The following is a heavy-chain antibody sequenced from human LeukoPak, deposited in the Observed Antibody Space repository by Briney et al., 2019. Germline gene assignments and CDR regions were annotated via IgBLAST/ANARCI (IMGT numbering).Heavy chain of an antibody. CDR3: ARGRGYSQGFDY. CDR2: ISSSGGTI. D-gene: IGHD5-18*01. J-gene: IGHJ4*02. CDR1: GFTFSSYE. V-gene: IGHV3-48*03. Sequence: GGSLRPSCAASGFTFSSYEMNWVRQAPGKGLEWVSYISSSGGTIYYADSVKGRFTISRDNAKNSLYLQMNSLRAEDTAVYYCARGRGYSQGFDYWGQGTLVTVSS.